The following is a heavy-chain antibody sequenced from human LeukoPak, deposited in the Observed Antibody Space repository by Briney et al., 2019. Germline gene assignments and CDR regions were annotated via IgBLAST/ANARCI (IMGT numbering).Heavy chain of an antibody. V-gene: IGHV3-21*01. Sequence: GGSLRLSCAASGFTFSSYSMNWVRQAPGKGLEWVSSISSSSSYIYYADSVKGRFTISRDNAKNSLYLQMNSLRAEDTAVYYCARESPVNWFDPWGQGTLVTVSS. CDR1: GFTFSSYS. CDR2: ISSSSSYI. J-gene: IGHJ5*02. CDR3: ARESPVNWFDP.